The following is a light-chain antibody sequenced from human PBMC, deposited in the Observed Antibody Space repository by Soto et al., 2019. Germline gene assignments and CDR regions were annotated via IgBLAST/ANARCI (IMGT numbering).Light chain of an antibody. Sequence: QSALTQPASVSGSPGQSITISCTGTSSDVGGYNYVSWYQQHPGKAPKLMIYEVSNRPSGVSNRFSGSKSGNTASLTISGLHAEDEDDYYCSSYTSSSMVVFGGGTTLTVL. CDR3: SSYTSSSMVV. V-gene: IGLV2-14*01. CDR1: SSDVGGYNY. CDR2: EVS. J-gene: IGLJ2*01.